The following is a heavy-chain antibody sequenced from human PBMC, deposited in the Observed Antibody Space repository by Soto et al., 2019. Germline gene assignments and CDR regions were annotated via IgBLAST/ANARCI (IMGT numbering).Heavy chain of an antibody. CDR2: IYYSGST. J-gene: IGHJ6*02. V-gene: IGHV4-31*03. Sequence: QVQLQESGPGLVKPSQTLSLTFTVSGGSISSGGYYWSWIRQHPGKGLEWIGYIYYSGSTYYNPSLKSRVTISVDTSKNQFSLKLSSVTAADTAVYYCARDFGVPGLLSGGYYYYYYGMDVWGQGTTVTVSS. CDR3: ARDFGVPGLLSGGYYYYYYGMDV. CDR1: GGSISSGGYY. D-gene: IGHD3-3*01.